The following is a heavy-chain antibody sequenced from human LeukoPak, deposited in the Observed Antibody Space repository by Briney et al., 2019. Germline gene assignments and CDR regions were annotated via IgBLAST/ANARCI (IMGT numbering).Heavy chain of an antibody. CDR1: GGSISSGDYY. CDR3: ARGRVYYYGSGTSSWYFDY. J-gene: IGHJ4*02. Sequence: SQTLSLTCTVSGGSISSGDYYWSWIRQPPGKGLEWIGYIYYSGSTYYNPSLKSRVTISVDTSKDQFSLKLSSVTAADTAVYYCARGRVYYYGSGTSSWYFDYWGQGTLVTVSS. D-gene: IGHD3-10*01. CDR2: IYYSGST. V-gene: IGHV4-30-4*01.